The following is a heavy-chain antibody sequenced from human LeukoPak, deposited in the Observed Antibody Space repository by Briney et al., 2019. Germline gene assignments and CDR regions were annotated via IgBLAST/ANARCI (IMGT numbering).Heavy chain of an antibody. CDR3: ARGSSIFDY. CDR1: GFTFSSYN. Sequence: GGSLRLTCAASGFTFSSYNMNWVRQAPGKGLEWVSSISSSSNYIYYPDSMKGRFTISRDNAKNSLYLQMNSLRAEDTAAYYCARGSSIFDYWGQGTLVTVSS. J-gene: IGHJ4*02. CDR2: ISSSSNYI. D-gene: IGHD2/OR15-2a*01. V-gene: IGHV3-21*01.